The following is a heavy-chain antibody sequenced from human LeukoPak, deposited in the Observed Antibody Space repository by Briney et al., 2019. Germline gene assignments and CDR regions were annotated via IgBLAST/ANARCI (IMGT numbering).Heavy chain of an antibody. CDR2: IRYDGSNK. CDR3: ARDNGSSGYSSEYSQH. J-gene: IGHJ1*01. Sequence: GGSLRLSCAASGFTFSSYGMHWVRQAPGKGLEWVAFIRYDGSNKYYADSVKGRFTISRDNAKNSLYLQMNSLRAEDTAVYYCARDNGSSGYSSEYSQHWGQGTLVTVSS. CDR1: GFTFSSYG. V-gene: IGHV3-30*02. D-gene: IGHD3-22*01.